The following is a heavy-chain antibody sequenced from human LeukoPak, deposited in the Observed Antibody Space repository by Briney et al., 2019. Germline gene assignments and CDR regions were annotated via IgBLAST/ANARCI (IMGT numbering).Heavy chain of an antibody. CDR1: GGSISSYY. D-gene: IGHD6-13*01. CDR3: ASIAAASNY. J-gene: IGHJ4*02. Sequence: SETPSLTCTVSGGSISSYYWSWIRQPPGKGLEWIGYIYYSGSTNYNPSLKSRVTISVDTSKNQFSLKLSSVTAADTAVYYCASIAAASNYWGQGTLVTVSS. V-gene: IGHV4-59*08. CDR2: IYYSGST.